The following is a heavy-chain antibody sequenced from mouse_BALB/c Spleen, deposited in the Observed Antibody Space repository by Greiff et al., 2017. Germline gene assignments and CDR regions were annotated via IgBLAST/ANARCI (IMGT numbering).Heavy chain of an antibody. CDR1: GYSITSDYA. CDR3: ARSGGWYLFAY. J-gene: IGHJ3*01. Sequence: EVKLMESGPGLVKPSQSLSLTCTVTGYSITSDYAWNWIRQFPGNKLEWMGYISYSGSTSYNPSLKSRISITRDTSKNQFFLQLNSVTTEDTATYYCARSGGWYLFAYWGQGTLVTVSA. D-gene: IGHD2-1*01. CDR2: ISYSGST. V-gene: IGHV3-2*02.